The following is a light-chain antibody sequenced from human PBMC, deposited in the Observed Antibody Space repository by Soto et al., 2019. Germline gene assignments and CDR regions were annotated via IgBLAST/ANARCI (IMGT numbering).Light chain of an antibody. V-gene: IGKV1-39*01. CDR3: QQSYSTPRT. CDR2: AAS. J-gene: IGKJ1*01. Sequence: DGQVTRSPSSLSASVGDRVTITCQASQDISNYLNWYQQKPGKAPKLLIYAASSLQSGVPSRFSGSGSGTDFTLTISSLQPEDFATYYCQQSYSTPRTFGQGTKVDI. CDR1: QDISNY.